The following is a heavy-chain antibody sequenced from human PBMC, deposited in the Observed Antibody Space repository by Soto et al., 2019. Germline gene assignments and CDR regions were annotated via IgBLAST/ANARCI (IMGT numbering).Heavy chain of an antibody. CDR3: GTVPAAAAGIGIDH. J-gene: IGHJ4*02. CDR2: IHDDGSIT. V-gene: IGHV3-74*01. D-gene: IGHD6-13*01. CDR1: GFTFSSYW. Sequence: EVHLVESGGGLVQPGGSLRLSCAASGFTFSSYWMHWVRQAPGKGLVWVARIHDDGSITNYADSVKGRFTTSRDNPKNTLYLQMNSLRAEDPAVYYCGTVPAAAAGIGIDHWGPGILVNVS.